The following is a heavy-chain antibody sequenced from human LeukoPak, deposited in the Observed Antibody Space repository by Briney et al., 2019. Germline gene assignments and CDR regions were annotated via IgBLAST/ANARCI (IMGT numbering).Heavy chain of an antibody. D-gene: IGHD2-2*01. CDR3: ARTRSAVIVPAAMGGAFDI. Sequence: SETLSLTCAVSGHSISSGYYWGWIRQPPGKGLEWIGSIYHSGSTHYNPSLKSRVTISVDTSKNQFSLNLSSVTAADTAMYYCARTRSAVIVPAAMGGAFDIWGHGTMVTVSS. V-gene: IGHV4-38-2*01. J-gene: IGHJ3*02. CDR1: GHSISSGYY. CDR2: IYHSGST.